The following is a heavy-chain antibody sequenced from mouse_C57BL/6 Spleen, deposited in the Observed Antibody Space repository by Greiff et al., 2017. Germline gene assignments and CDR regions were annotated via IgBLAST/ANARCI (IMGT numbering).Heavy chain of an antibody. CDR2: ISDGGSYT. CDR3: AREHYYAMDY. V-gene: IGHV5-4*01. Sequence: EVMLVEPGGGLVKPGGSLKLSCAASGFTFSSYAMSWVRQTPEKRLEWVATISDGGSYTYYPDNVKGRFTISRDNAKNNLYLQMSHLKSEDTAMYYCAREHYYAMDYWGQGTSVTVSS. CDR1: GFTFSSYA. J-gene: IGHJ4*01.